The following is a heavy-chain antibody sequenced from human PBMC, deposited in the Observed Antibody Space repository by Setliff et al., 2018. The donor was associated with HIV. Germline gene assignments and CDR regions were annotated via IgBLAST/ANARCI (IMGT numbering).Heavy chain of an antibody. Sequence: SETLSLTCVVSGDSISRSRYYRGWIRQPPGKGLEWIGSFYYSGSTSYNPSLKSRVTISGDTSKNQVSLRLSSVTAADTAVYYCAREKQQYYDLLTGYDYYYGMDVWGQGTSVTVSS. D-gene: IGHD3-9*01. CDR2: FYYSGST. CDR1: GDSISRSRYY. V-gene: IGHV4-39*01. CDR3: AREKQQYYDLLTGYDYYYGMDV. J-gene: IGHJ6*02.